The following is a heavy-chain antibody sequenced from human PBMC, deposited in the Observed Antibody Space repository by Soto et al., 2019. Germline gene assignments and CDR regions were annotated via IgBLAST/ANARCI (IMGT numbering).Heavy chain of an antibody. CDR2: ISAYNGNT. Sequence: ASVKVSCKASGYTFTSYGISWVRQAPGQGLEWMGWISAYNGNTNYAQKLQGRVTMTTDTSTSTAYMGLRSLRSDDTAVYYCARDRNTAMVSINWFDPWGQGTLVNGSA. CDR3: ARDRNTAMVSINWFDP. V-gene: IGHV1-18*04. D-gene: IGHD5-18*01. J-gene: IGHJ5*02. CDR1: GYTFTSYG.